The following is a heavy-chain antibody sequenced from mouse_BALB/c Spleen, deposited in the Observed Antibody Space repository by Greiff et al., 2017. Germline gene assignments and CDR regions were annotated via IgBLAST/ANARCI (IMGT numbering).Heavy chain of an antibody. CDR3: ARKGSITTVVEEGAMDY. D-gene: IGHD1-1*01. CDR2: IDPSDSYT. Sequence: VQLQQSGAELVKPGASVKLSCKASGYTFTSYWMHWVKQRPGQGLEWIGEIDPSDSYTNYNQKFKGKATLTVDKSSSTAYMQLSSLTSEDSAVYYCARKGSITTVVEEGAMDYWGQGTSVTVSS. CDR1: GYTFTSYW. V-gene: IGHV1-69*02. J-gene: IGHJ4*01.